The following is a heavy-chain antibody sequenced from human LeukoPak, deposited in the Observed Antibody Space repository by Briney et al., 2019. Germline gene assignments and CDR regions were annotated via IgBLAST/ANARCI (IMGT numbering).Heavy chain of an antibody. D-gene: IGHD4-17*01. CDR2: ISSSDNTV. V-gene: IGHV3-48*03. CDR3: VRDESGDYDFGF. J-gene: IGHJ4*02. Sequence: GGSLRLSCVASGFTFRNYEMNWVRQAPGKGLEWVSHISSSDNTVHYADSVRGRFTISKDNARNLLYLQMNSLRAEDTAVYYCVRDESGDYDFGFWGQGTLVTVSS. CDR1: GFTFRNYE.